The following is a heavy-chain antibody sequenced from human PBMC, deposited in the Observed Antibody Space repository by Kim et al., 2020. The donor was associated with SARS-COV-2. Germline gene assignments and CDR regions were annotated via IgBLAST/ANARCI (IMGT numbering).Heavy chain of an antibody. CDR1: GGSISSGGYY. Sequence: SETLSLTCTVSGGSISSGGYYWSWIRQHPGKGLEWIGYIYYSGSTYYNPSLKSRVTISVDTSKNQFSLKLSSVTAADTAVYYCAGESFKYYYYYGMDVWGQETTVTVSS. CDR2: IYYSGST. CDR3: AGESFKYYYYYGMDV. J-gene: IGHJ6*02. V-gene: IGHV4-31*03.